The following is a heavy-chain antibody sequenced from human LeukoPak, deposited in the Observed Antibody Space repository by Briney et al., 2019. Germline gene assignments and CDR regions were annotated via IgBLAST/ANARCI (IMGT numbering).Heavy chain of an antibody. CDR2: ISSSSNYI. D-gene: IGHD1-26*01. J-gene: IGHJ6*03. V-gene: IGHV3-21*01. CDR1: GFTFSSYS. Sequence: PGGSLRLSCAASGFTFSSYSMNWVRQAPGKGLEWVSSISSSSNYIHYADSMKGRLTISKDNAKNSVYLEMNSLRAEDTAVYYCARDPYSGGYGSYYYYYMDVWGKGTTVTISS. CDR3: ARDPYSGGYGSYYYYYMDV.